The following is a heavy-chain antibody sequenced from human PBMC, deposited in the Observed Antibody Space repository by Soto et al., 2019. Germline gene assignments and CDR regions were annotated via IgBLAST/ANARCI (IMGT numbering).Heavy chain of an antibody. Sequence: ASVKVSCTASGYTFTSYGISWVRQAPGQGLEWMGWISAYNGNTNYPQKLQARVPMTTDTSTSTAYMEPRSLRSDDTAVYYCARFDCSRGSCYSYYYYGMDVWGQGTTVTVSS. CDR1: GYTFTSYG. V-gene: IGHV1-18*01. J-gene: IGHJ6*02. CDR3: ARFDCSRGSCYSYYYYGMDV. CDR2: ISAYNGNT. D-gene: IGHD2-15*01.